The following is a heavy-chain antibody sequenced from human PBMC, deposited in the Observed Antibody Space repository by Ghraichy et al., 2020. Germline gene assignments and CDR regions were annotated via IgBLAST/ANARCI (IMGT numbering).Heavy chain of an antibody. CDR3: AREGSGGTELRGLTGNEDGFDP. V-gene: IGHV3-7*01. CDR2: IKQDGSEK. J-gene: IGHJ5*02. Sequence: GGSLRLSCAASGFTFSSYWMSWVRQAPGKGLEWVANIKQDGSEKYYVDSVKGRFTISRDNAKNSLYLQMNSLRAEDTAVYYCAREGSGGTELRGLTGNEDGFDPWGQGTLVTVSS. CDR1: GFTFSSYW. D-gene: IGHD1-7*01.